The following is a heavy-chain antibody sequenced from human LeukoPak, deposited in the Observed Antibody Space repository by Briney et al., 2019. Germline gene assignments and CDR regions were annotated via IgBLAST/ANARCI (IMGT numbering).Heavy chain of an antibody. CDR2: INPNSGGT. J-gene: IGHJ4*02. V-gene: IGHV1-2*02. CDR1: GYTFTGYY. CDR3: ARDGSAAAGTGYDY. Sequence: GASVKVSCKASGYTFTGYYMHWVRQAPGQGLEWMGWINPNSGGTNYAQKFQGRVTMTRDTSISTAYMELSRLRSDDTAVYYCARDGSAAAGTGYDYWGQGTLVTVSS. D-gene: IGHD6-13*01.